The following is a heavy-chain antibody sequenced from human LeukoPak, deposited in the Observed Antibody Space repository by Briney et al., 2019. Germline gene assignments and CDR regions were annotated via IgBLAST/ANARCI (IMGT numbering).Heavy chain of an antibody. CDR2: ISAYNGNT. V-gene: IGHV1-18*04. CDR3: ARDSPDGSGTYYNDSPDY. J-gene: IGHJ4*02. Sequence: ASVKVSCKASGYTFTGYYMHWVRQAPGQGLEWMGWISAYNGNTNYRQKLQGRVTMTTDTSTSTACMDLRSPRSDDTAIYYCARDSPDGSGTYYNDSPDYWGQGTLVTVSS. D-gene: IGHD3-10*01. CDR1: GYTFTGYY.